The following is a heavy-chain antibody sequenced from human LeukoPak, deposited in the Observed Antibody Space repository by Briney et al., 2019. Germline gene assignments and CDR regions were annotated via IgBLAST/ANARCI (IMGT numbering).Heavy chain of an antibody. J-gene: IGHJ1*01. V-gene: IGHV1-24*01. CDR2: FDPEDGET. Sequence: ASVKVSCKVSGYTLTELSMHWVRQAPGKGLEWMGRFDPEDGETIYAQKFQGRVTMTEDTSTNTAYMELSSLRSEDTAVYYCATQQLVRFVLRFQHWGQGTLVTVSS. CDR1: GYTLTELS. CDR3: ATQQLVRFVLRFQH. D-gene: IGHD6-13*01.